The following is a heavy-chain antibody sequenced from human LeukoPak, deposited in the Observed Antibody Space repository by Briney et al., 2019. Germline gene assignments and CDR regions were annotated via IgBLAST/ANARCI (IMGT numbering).Heavy chain of an antibody. CDR1: GYTFTSYG. CDR3: ARSLWYYDSRGTTYGDY. D-gene: IGHD3-22*01. CDR2: INPYNGNT. V-gene: IGHV1-18*01. J-gene: IGHJ4*02. Sequence: ASVKVSCKASGYTFTSYGISWVRQAPGQGLEWMGWINPYNGNTNYAQKLQGRVTMTTDTSTSTAYMELRTLRSDDTAVYYCARSLWYYDSRGTTYGDYWGQGTLVTVSS.